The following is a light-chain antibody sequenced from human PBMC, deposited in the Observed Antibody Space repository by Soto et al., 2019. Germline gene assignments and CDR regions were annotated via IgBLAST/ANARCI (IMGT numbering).Light chain of an antibody. CDR2: GAS. J-gene: IGKJ2*01. CDR3: QQYASSPVYT. CDR1: QSVSSIY. Sequence: EIVLTQSPGTLSLSPGERATLSCRASQSVSSIYLAWYQQKPGQAPRLLIYGASSRATGIPDRFSGSGSGTDFTLTISRLEPEDFAVYYCQQYASSPVYTFGQGTKLEIK. V-gene: IGKV3-20*01.